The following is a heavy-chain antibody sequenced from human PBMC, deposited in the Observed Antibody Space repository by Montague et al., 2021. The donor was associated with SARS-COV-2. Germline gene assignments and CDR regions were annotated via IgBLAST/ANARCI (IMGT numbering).Heavy chain of an antibody. CDR1: GGSFSGYY. J-gene: IGHJ4*02. CDR3: ARVGVITTWFYFDY. D-gene: IGHD3-22*01. V-gene: IGHV4-59*01. Sequence: SETLSLTCAVYGGSFSGYYWSWIRQPPGKGLEWIGYIYYSGSTNYNPSLKSRVTISVDTSKNQFSLKLSSVTAADTAVYYCARVGVITTWFYFDYWGQGTLVTVSS. CDR2: IYYSGST.